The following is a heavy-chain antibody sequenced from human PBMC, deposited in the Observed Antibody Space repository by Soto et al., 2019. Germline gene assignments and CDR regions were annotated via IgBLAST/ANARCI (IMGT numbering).Heavy chain of an antibody. CDR2: IYYSGTT. V-gene: IGHV4-59*08. J-gene: IGHJ6*02. CDR1: GGSISNYY. D-gene: IGHD1-26*01. CDR3: ARQSGGYYYYGMDV. Sequence: SETLSLTCTFSGGSISNYYWSWIRQPPGKGLEWIGYIYYSGTTNYSPSLKSRVTISVDTSKNQFSLKLSSVTAADTAIYYCARQSGGYYYYGMDVWGQGTTVTVSS.